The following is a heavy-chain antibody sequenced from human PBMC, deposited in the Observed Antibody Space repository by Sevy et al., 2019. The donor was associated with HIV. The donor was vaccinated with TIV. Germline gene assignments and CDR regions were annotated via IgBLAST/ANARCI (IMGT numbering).Heavy chain of an antibody. CDR2: ITSSSSTI. CDR1: GFTFSTYN. V-gene: IGHV3-48*02. CDR3: ARDLGSGWTRPYYFDY. D-gene: IGHD6-19*01. J-gene: IGHJ4*02. Sequence: GGSLRLSCAASGFTFSTYNMNWVRQAPGKGLEWISYITSSSSTIYYAYSVKGRFTISRDNAKNSLYLQMNSLRDEDTAVYYCARDLGSGWTRPYYFDYWGQGTLVTVSS.